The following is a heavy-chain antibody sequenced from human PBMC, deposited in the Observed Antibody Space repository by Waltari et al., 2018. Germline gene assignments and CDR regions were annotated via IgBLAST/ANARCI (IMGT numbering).Heavy chain of an antibody. CDR3: ARDLMYGEHPLFDR. J-gene: IGHJ5*02. V-gene: IGHV3-49*04. Sequence: DVQLAESGGGLVQPGRSLRLSCTTSGFTFVDYSMIWVRQAPGKGLEWVGFIRSKAYGETTDYAASVRGRFTISRDDSKSIAYLQMNSLKTEDTAIYFCARDLMYGEHPLFDRWGQGTLVTVSS. CDR1: GFTFVDYS. CDR2: IRSKAYGETT. D-gene: IGHD4-17*01.